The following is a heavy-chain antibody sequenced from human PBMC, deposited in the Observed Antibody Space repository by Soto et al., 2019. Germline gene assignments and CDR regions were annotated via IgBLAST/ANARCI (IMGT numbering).Heavy chain of an antibody. J-gene: IGHJ6*02. CDR2: IIPIFGTA. V-gene: IGHV1-69*13. CDR1: GGTFGSYA. Sequence: SVKVSCKASGGTFGSYAISWVRQAPGQGLEWMGGIIPIFGTANYAQKFQGRVTITADESTSTAYMDLSSLRSEDTAVYYCARDPRVVVGATQNYYYGMDVWGQGTTVTVSS. CDR3: ARDPRVVVGATQNYYYGMDV. D-gene: IGHD2-15*01.